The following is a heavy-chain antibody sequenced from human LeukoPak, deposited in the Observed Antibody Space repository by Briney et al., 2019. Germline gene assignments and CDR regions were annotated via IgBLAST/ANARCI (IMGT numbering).Heavy chain of an antibody. Sequence: GGSLRLSCAASGFSFSTYDMHWVRQVTGKGLGWVSGIGSAGDAFYPDSVKGRFTISRENAENSLYLQMHSLRAGDTAVYFCARTYGAGIYRHFDLWGRGTLVTVSS. V-gene: IGHV3-13*01. D-gene: IGHD3-10*01. CDR3: ARTYGAGIYRHFDL. CDR1: GFSFSTYD. J-gene: IGHJ2*01. CDR2: IGSAGDA.